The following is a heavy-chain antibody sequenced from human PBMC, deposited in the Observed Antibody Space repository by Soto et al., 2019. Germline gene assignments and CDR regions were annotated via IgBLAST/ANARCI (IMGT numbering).Heavy chain of an antibody. CDR2: IGADNGDT. D-gene: IGHD1-1*01. CDR3: ARDWKGAEGFYP. J-gene: IGHJ5*02. Sequence: QVQLVQSGAEVKKPGASVKVSCKASGYTFSTYGFSWVRQAPGQGLEWMGWIGADNGDTNYAQNFQGRVTMTTDTSTTPSYMEVRRLTCDDTAVYLCARDWKGAEGFYPWGQGTLVTVSS. V-gene: IGHV1-18*01. CDR1: GYTFSTYG.